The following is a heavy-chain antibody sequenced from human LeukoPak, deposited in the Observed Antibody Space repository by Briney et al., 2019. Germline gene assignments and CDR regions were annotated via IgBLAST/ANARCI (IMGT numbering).Heavy chain of an antibody. CDR2: IYTSGSTSGST. J-gene: IGHJ3*02. Sequence: PSQTLSLTCTVSGGSISSNNYYWTWIRQPAGKGLEWIGRIYTSGSTSGSTNYNPSLKSRVTMSVDTSKNQFSLKLSSVTAADTAVYYCARDHSPQQPLYVVAFDIWGQGTMVTVSS. D-gene: IGHD6-13*01. V-gene: IGHV4-61*02. CDR3: ARDHSPQQPLYVVAFDI. CDR1: GGSISSNNYY.